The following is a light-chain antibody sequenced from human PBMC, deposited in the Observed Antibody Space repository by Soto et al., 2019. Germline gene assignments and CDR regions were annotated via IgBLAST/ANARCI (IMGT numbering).Light chain of an antibody. CDR2: GAS. CDR1: QSVSSSF. Sequence: DMVLTQSPGTLSLSPGDRAALSCRSSQSVSSSFLAWYQQKPGQAPRLLIYGASTRATGIPDRFSGSGSGTDFTLTISRLEPEDFAVYYCQKYGRSLINFGQGTRLEIK. J-gene: IGKJ5*01. V-gene: IGKV3-20*01. CDR3: QKYGRSLIN.